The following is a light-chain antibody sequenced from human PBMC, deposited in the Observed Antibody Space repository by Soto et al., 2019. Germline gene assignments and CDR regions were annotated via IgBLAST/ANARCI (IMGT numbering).Light chain of an antibody. J-gene: IGKJ1*01. CDR1: QSVSSK. CDR2: DAS. CDR3: LQDYNYPWT. Sequence: EIVMTQSPTTLSVSPGERATLSCRASQSVSSKLAWYQQKPGQPPRLLIFDASARASGVPARFSGSGSGTEFILTISGLQSEDFATYYCLQDYNYPWTFGQGTKVEIK. V-gene: IGKV3-15*01.